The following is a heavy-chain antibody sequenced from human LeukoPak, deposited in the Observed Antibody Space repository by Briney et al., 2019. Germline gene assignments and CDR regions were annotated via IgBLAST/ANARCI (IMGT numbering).Heavy chain of an antibody. Sequence: SESLSLTCAVYGGSFSGYYWSWIRQPPGKGLEWIGEINHSGSTNYNPSLKSRVAISVDTSKNQFSLKLSSVTAADTAVYYCATQNVDTKGLRKASWFDPWGQGTLVTVPS. CDR2: INHSGST. CDR1: GGSFSGYY. D-gene: IGHD5-18*01. CDR3: ATQNVDTKGLRKASWFDP. J-gene: IGHJ5*02. V-gene: IGHV4-34*01.